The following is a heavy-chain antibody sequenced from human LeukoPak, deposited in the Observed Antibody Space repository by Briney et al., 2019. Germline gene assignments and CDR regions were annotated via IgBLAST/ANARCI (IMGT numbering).Heavy chain of an antibody. J-gene: IGHJ4*02. CDR3: ARDLRLGYCSGTSCYSMGY. Sequence: ASVKVSCKASGYTFTSYAMNWVRQAPGQGLEWMGWISAYNGNTNYAQKLQGRVTMTTDTSTSTAYMELSSLRSEDTAVYYCARDLRLGYCSGTSCYSMGYWGQGTLVTVSS. CDR1: GYTFTSYA. D-gene: IGHD2-15*01. CDR2: ISAYNGNT. V-gene: IGHV1-18*01.